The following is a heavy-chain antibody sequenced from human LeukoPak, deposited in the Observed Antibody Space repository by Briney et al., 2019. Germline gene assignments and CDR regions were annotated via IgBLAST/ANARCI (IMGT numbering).Heavy chain of an antibody. CDR2: INHSGST. V-gene: IGHV4-4*02. CDR1: GGSISSCNW. J-gene: IGHJ6*03. CDR3: ARGDSYGLDKGYYYYMDV. Sequence: SETLSLTCAVSGGSISSCNWWSWVRQPPGKGLEWIGEINHSGSTNYNPSLKSRVTISVDTSKNQFSLKLSSVTAADTAVYYCARGDSYGLDKGYYYYMDVWGRGTTVTISS. D-gene: IGHD5-18*01.